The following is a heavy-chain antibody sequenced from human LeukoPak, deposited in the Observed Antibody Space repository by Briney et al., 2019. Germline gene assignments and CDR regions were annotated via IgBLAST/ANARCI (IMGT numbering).Heavy chain of an antibody. J-gene: IGHJ6*03. V-gene: IGHV3-30*01. CDR3: ARDHDYGDYTIYYYMDV. CDR1: GFTFSSYA. Sequence: GVSLRLSCAASGFTFSSYAMHWVRQAPGKGLEWVAVISYDGSNKYYADSVKGRFTISRDNSKNTLYLQMNSLRAEDTAVYYCARDHDYGDYTIYYYMDVWGKGTTVTVSS. D-gene: IGHD4-17*01. CDR2: ISYDGSNK.